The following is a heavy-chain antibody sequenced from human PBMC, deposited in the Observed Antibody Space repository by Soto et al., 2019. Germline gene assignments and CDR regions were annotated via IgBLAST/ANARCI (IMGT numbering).Heavy chain of an antibody. CDR2: IIPIFAAP. V-gene: IGHV1-69*13. CDR1: GDIFTTYA. D-gene: IGHD1-26*01. CDR3: ARAAYSGSYNWFDP. J-gene: IGHJ5*02. Sequence: ASVKVSCKASGDIFTTYAISWVRQAPGQGLEWMGGIIPIFAAPTYAQKFQGRVTITADESTSTAYMELRSLGFEDTAVYYCARAAYSGSYNWFDPWGQGTPVTVSS.